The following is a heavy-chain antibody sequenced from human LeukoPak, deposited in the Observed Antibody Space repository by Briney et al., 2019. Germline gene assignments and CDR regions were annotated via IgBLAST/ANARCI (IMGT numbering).Heavy chain of an antibody. Sequence: SETLSLTCTVSVGSISTTKWWSWVRQSPGQGLEWVGAIFHSGSTNYNPSLRGRAAISVDKSKTQFSLKLTSVIAADTAVYYCARNSVAGTIFDNWGQGTLVTVSS. V-gene: IGHV4-4*02. CDR2: IFHSGST. CDR3: ARNSVAGTIFDN. J-gene: IGHJ4*02. CDR1: VGSISTTKW. D-gene: IGHD6-19*01.